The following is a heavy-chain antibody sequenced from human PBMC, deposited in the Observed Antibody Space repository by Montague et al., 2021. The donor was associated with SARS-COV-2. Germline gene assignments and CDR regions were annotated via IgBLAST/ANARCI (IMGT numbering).Heavy chain of an antibody. CDR2: IIHSGST. V-gene: IGHV4-34*01. CDR3: ARGNSHYYGSGSYYAHYYGMDV. J-gene: IGHJ6*02. CDR1: GGSFSGHY. Sequence: SETLSPIRAVYGGSFSGHYWSWIRQHPGKGLEWIGEIIHSGSTNYNPSLKSRVTISVDTSKNQFSLKLSSVTAADTAVYYCARGNSHYYGSGSYYAHYYGMDVWGQGTTVTVSS. D-gene: IGHD3-10*01.